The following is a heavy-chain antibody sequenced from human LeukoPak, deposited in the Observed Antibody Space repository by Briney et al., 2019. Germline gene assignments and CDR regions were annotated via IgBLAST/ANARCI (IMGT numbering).Heavy chain of an antibody. J-gene: IGHJ4*02. D-gene: IGHD3-16*01. V-gene: IGHV4-59*01. CDR3: ARGGGTLDY. CDR2: IYDSGKT. CDR1: GDSISSNY. Sequence: SETLSLTCTVSGDSISSNYWSWIRQPPGKGLEWIGYIYDSGKTNYNASLISRVTISVDTSKNQFSLKLTSVTPADTAVYYCARGGGTLDYWGQGTLVTVSS.